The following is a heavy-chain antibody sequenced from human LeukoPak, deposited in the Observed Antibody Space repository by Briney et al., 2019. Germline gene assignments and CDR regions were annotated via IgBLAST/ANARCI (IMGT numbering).Heavy chain of an antibody. Sequence: GGSLRLSCVGPGFTFSRYWLNWVRQAPGKGLEWVANMNQDGSEIYYLDSVKGRFTISRDNSKNTLYLQMNSLRAEDTAVYYCAREGHLGYCSSTSCYAPYYGMDVWGQGTTVTVSS. CDR3: AREGHLGYCSSTSCYAPYYGMDV. CDR2: MNQDGSEI. CDR1: GFTFSRYW. D-gene: IGHD2-2*01. V-gene: IGHV3-7*01. J-gene: IGHJ6*02.